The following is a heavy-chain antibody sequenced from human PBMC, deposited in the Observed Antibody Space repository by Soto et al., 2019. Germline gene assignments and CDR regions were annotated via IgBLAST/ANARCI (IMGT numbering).Heavy chain of an antibody. CDR2: ISAYNGNT. J-gene: IGHJ4*02. CDR3: AREGDGDGGGSLDPFDY. D-gene: IGHD4-17*01. V-gene: IGHV1-18*01. CDR1: GYTFTSYG. Sequence: QVQLVQSGAEVKKPGASVKVSCKASGYTFTSYGISWVRQAPGQGLEWMGWISAYNGNTNYAQKLQGRVTMTTDTTTSTAYTELRSLRSDDTAVYYCAREGDGDGGGSLDPFDYWGQGTLVTVSS.